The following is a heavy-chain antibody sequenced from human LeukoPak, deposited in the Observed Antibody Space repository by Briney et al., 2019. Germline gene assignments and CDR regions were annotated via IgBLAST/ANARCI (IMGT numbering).Heavy chain of an antibody. CDR1: GFTFTSHG. Sequence: GASVKVSCKASGFTFTSHGFTWVRQAPGQGLEWMGWISAYNGKTNYAQKVQGRVTMTTDTSTSTVYMELRSLRSDDTAVYYCARDLIAARPGWFDPGGQGTLVIVSS. D-gene: IGHD6-6*01. CDR3: ARDLIAARPGWFDP. J-gene: IGHJ5*02. V-gene: IGHV1-18*01. CDR2: ISAYNGKT.